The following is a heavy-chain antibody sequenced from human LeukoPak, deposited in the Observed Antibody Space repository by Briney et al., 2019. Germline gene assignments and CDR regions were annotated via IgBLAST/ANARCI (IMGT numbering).Heavy chain of an antibody. J-gene: IGHJ4*02. D-gene: IGHD6-19*01. Sequence: SETLSLTCAVYGGSFSGYYWSWIRQPPGKGLEWIGEINHSGSTNYNPSLKSRVTISVDTSKNQFSLKLSSVTAADTAVYYCARASSGHEYYFDYWGQGTLVTVSS. V-gene: IGHV4-34*01. CDR2: INHSGST. CDR3: ARASSGHEYYFDY. CDR1: GGSFSGYY.